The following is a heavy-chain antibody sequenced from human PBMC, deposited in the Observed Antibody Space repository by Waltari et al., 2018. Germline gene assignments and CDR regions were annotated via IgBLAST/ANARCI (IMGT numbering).Heavy chain of an antibody. D-gene: IGHD1-26*01. CDR2: IHPNSGGT. CDR3: ARSYQSGSYSDY. CDR1: GYAFPSYY. J-gene: IGHJ4*02. V-gene: IGHV1-2*02. Sequence: QVQLVQSGAEVKKPGASVKVSCQTSGYAFPSYYLHWVRQAPGKGLEWMGWIHPNSGGTNYAQKYQGRITMTRDTSISTVYMELSRLISNDTAVYYCARSYQSGSYSDYWGQGTPVTVSS.